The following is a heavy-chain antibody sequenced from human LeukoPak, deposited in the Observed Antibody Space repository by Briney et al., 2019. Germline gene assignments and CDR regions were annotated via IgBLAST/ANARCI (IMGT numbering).Heavy chain of an antibody. CDR1: GYTFTSYA. J-gene: IGHJ4*02. Sequence: ASVKVSCKASGYTFTSYAMNWVRQAPGQGLEWMGWINTNTGNPTYAQGFTGRFVFSLDTSVSTAYLQISSLKAEDTAVYYCAKDGYCSSTNCYPAPYWGQGTLVTVSS. CDR3: AKDGYCSSTNCYPAPY. V-gene: IGHV7-4-1*02. D-gene: IGHD2-2*01. CDR2: INTNTGNP.